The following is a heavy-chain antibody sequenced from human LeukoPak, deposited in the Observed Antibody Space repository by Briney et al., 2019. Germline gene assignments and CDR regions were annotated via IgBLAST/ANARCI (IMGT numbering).Heavy chain of an antibody. V-gene: IGHV3-30*02. CDR1: GFTFSSYG. Sequence: PGGSLRLSCAASGFTFSSYGVHWVRQAPGKGLGWVAFIRYDGSNKYYADSVKGRFTISRDNSKNTLYLQMNSLRAEDAAVYYCANPGDSSYDWGQGTLVTVSS. J-gene: IGHJ4*02. CDR2: IRYDGSNK. CDR3: ANPGDSSYD. D-gene: IGHD5-12*01.